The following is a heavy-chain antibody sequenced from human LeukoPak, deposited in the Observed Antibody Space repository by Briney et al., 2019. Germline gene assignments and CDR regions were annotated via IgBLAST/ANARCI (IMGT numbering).Heavy chain of an antibody. CDR1: GFTFSSDS. CDR2: ISRSSRYI. CDR3: ARPLTGDLDWFDP. V-gene: IGHV3-21*01. Sequence: GGSLRLSCAASGFTFSSDSMNWVRQAPGQGLEWVSSISRSSRYIYYADSVKGRFTVSRDNAKNTLYLQMNSLRAEDTAVYYCARPLTGDLDWFDPWGRGTLVTVSS. D-gene: IGHD7-27*01. J-gene: IGHJ5*02.